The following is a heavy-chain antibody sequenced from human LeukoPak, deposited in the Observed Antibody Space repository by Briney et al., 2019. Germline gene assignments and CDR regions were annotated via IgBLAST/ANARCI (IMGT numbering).Heavy chain of an antibody. Sequence: PVGALRLSCAASGFTFRRYIMTWVRQAPGKGVEWVGSISSTSNHKYHADSVKGRFTISRDNDKNSLYLQMNSLRAEDTALYYCATRVTAESYDASDIWGQGTMVTVSS. D-gene: IGHD6-13*01. J-gene: IGHJ3*02. CDR2: ISSTSNHK. CDR1: GFTFRRYI. CDR3: ATRVTAESYDASDI. V-gene: IGHV3-21*06.